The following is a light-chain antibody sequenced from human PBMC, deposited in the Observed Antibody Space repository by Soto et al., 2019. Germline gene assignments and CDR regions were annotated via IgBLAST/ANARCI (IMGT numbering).Light chain of an antibody. CDR2: WAS. CDR3: QQYYSTPPVT. Sequence: DIVMTQSPDSLAVSLGERATINCKSSQSVLYSSNNKNYLAWYQQKPGQPPKLLIYWASTRESGVPDRFSGSASRTDFTLTISSLQAEDVAVYYCQQYYSTPPVTFGQGTKLEIK. CDR1: QSVLYSSNNKNY. V-gene: IGKV4-1*01. J-gene: IGKJ2*01.